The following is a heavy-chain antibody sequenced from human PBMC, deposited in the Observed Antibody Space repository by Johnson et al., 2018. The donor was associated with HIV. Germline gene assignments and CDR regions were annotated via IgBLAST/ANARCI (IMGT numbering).Heavy chain of an antibody. Sequence: VQLVESGGGLVQPGRSLRLSCAASGFTFDDYAMHWVRQAPGKGLEWVSGISWNSGSIGYADSVKGRFTISRDNAKNSLYLQMNSLIAEDKALYYCAKQYSSSWYGNAFDIWGQGTMVTVSS. J-gene: IGHJ3*02. CDR1: GFTFDDYA. CDR3: AKQYSSSWYGNAFDI. CDR2: ISWNSGSI. V-gene: IGHV3-9*01. D-gene: IGHD6-13*01.